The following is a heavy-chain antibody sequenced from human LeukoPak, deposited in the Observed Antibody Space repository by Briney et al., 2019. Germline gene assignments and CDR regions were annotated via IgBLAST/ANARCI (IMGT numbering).Heavy chain of an antibody. Sequence: SETLSLTCTVSGGSISSGSYYWSWIRQPAGKGLEWIGRIYTSGSTNYNPSLKSRVTISVDTSKNQFSLKLSSVTAADTAVYYCARRSHYYGSGSYLARYYYYYMDVWGKGTTVTISS. CDR2: IYTSGST. V-gene: IGHV4-61*02. CDR3: ARRSHYYGSGSYLARYYYYYMDV. J-gene: IGHJ6*03. D-gene: IGHD3-10*01. CDR1: GGSISSGSYY.